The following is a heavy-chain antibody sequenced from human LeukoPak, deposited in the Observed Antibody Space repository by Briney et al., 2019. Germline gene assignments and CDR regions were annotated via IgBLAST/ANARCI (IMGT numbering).Heavy chain of an antibody. CDR3: AKDVVPDSGWDLDY. V-gene: IGHV3-23*01. J-gene: IGHJ4*02. Sequence: GGSLRLSCAASGFTFSTYSMAWVRQGPGKGLEWVSSIYPSGDSTFYADSVKGRFTIPRDNSKNTLYLQMSSLRTEDTAIYYCAKDVVPDSGWDLDYWGQGTLVTVSS. D-gene: IGHD6-19*01. CDR1: GFTFSTYS. CDR2: IYPSGDST.